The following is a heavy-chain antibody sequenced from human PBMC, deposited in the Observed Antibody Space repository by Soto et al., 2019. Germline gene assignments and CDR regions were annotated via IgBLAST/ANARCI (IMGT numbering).Heavy chain of an antibody. CDR3: ATGVIWIGYFTVDS. Sequence: SVKVSCKASGGSFGNSAINWVRQTPGQGLEWLGGFIPVYRTLNYAQKFQGRVTITADESTGTAYMTLSSLASGDTAVYYCATGVIWIGYFTVDSWGQGTRVTVSS. D-gene: IGHD3-3*01. CDR2: FIPVYRTL. V-gene: IGHV1-69*13. CDR1: GGSFGNSA. J-gene: IGHJ4*02.